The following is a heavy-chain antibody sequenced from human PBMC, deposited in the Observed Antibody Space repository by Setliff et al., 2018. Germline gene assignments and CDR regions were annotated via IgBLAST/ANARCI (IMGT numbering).Heavy chain of an antibody. J-gene: IGHJ4*02. CDR3: ARDGCNFDY. Sequence: SVKVSCKVSGGAFSNYGITWVRQAPGQGLEWMGGINPIFGTAHYAQKFQGRVTITADESTSTAYMELSSLKSEDTAVYYCARDGCNFDYWGQGTLVTVSS. CDR2: INPIFGTA. V-gene: IGHV1-69*13. CDR1: GGAFSNYG. D-gene: IGHD2-8*01.